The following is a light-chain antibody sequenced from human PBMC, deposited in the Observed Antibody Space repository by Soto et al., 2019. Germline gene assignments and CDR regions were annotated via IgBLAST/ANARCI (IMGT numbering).Light chain of an antibody. J-gene: IGKJ1*01. CDR3: QHYNSYSEA. CDR1: QTISSW. CDR2: KAS. V-gene: IGKV1-5*03. Sequence: DIQMTQSPSTLSGSVGDRVTITCRASQTISSWLAWYQQKPGKAAKLLIYKASTLKSGVPSRFSGSGSGTEFTLTISSLQPDDFATYYCQHYNSYSEALGQATKVDIK.